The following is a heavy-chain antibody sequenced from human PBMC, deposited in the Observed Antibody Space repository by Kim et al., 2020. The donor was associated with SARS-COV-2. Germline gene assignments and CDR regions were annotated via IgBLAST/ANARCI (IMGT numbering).Heavy chain of an antibody. CDR1: GYTFTGYY. CDR3: ARELRIQLWVDPYYYYYGMDV. Sequence: ASVKVSCKASGYTFTGYYMHWVRQAPGQGLEWMGWINPNSGGTNYAQKFQGWVTMTRDTSISTAYMELSRLRSDDTAVYYCARELRIQLWVDPYYYYYGMDVWGQGTTVTVSS. J-gene: IGHJ6*02. V-gene: IGHV1-2*04. CDR2: INPNSGGT. D-gene: IGHD5-18*01.